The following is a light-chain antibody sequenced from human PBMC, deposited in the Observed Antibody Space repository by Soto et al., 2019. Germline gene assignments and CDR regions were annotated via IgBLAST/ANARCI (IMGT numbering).Light chain of an antibody. Sequence: ELVWTQSPGTLSLSPGERATLSCRESQSVDSSYLAWYHQRPGQATRLLIYGASSRATGIPDRVSGSGSGTDFTLTISRLEPEDFAVYYCQHFGSSRGTFGQGTKVDIK. CDR1: QSVDSSY. CDR3: QHFGSSRGT. J-gene: IGKJ1*01. V-gene: IGKV3-20*01. CDR2: GAS.